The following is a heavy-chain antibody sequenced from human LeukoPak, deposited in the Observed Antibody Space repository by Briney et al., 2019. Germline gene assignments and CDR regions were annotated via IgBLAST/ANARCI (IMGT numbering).Heavy chain of an antibody. CDR2: IYHNGIT. J-gene: IGHJ4*02. CDR1: GVSISTHY. Sequence: SETLSLTCNVSGVSISTHYWSWIRQSPGKGLEWIGYIYHNGITNYNPSLKSRVTISIDTSKNEFSLKLTSVTDADTAVYYCAREANYYGSGSYFEGTFDYWGQGSLVTVSS. D-gene: IGHD3-10*01. CDR3: AREANYYGSGSYFEGTFDY. V-gene: IGHV4-59*11.